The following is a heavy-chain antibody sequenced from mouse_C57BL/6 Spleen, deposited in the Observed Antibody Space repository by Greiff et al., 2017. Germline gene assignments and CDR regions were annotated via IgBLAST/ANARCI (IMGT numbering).Heavy chain of an antibody. D-gene: IGHD1-1*01. CDR2: ISYDGSN. Sequence: DVKLVESGPGLVKPSQSLSLTCSVTGYSITSGYYWNWIRQFPGNKLEWMGYISYDGSNNYNPSLKNRISITRDTSKNQFFLKLNSVTTEDTATYYGARDGAVVAGCYFDDWGQGTTLTVSS. CDR3: ARDGAVVAGCYFDD. V-gene: IGHV3-6*01. CDR1: GYSITSGYY. J-gene: IGHJ2*01.